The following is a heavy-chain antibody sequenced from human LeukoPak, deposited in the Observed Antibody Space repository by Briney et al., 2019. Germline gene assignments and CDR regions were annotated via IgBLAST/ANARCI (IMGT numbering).Heavy chain of an antibody. D-gene: IGHD6-19*01. Sequence: ASVKVSCKASGFTFTGYYIHWVRQAPGQGLEWMGWINPNTGGTRYAQRFQGRVTVTSDTSISTAYMELSRLTSDDSAVYFCVRHVKSSGWPYVDSWGQGTLVTVSS. CDR2: INPNTGGT. V-gene: IGHV1-2*02. J-gene: IGHJ4*02. CDR1: GFTFTGYY. CDR3: VRHVKSSGWPYVDS.